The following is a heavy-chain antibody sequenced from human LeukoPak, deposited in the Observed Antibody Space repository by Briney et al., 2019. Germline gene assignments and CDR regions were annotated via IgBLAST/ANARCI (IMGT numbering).Heavy chain of an antibody. J-gene: IGHJ3*02. CDR3: CHSLSGRTGAFDI. CDR1: GDSVSSNSAA. Sequence: PSQTLSLTCAISGDSVSSNSAAWNWIRQSPSRGLESLGRTYYRSKWYNDYAVSVKIRITINPDTSMSQFSLQLDSVTPEDTAVYYCCHSLSGRTGAFDIWGRGTVVTVSS. D-gene: IGHD2-21*01. V-gene: IGHV6-1*01. CDR2: TYYRSKWYN.